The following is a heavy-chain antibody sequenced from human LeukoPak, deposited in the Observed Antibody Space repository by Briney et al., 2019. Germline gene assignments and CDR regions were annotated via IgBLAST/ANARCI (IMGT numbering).Heavy chain of an antibody. D-gene: IGHD5-18*01. CDR1: GYTFTSYG. J-gene: IGHJ4*02. Sequence: GAGVKVSCKDSGYTFTSYGIRWVRQAPAQGLAWMGWISAYNGNTNYAQKLQGRVTMTTDTSTSTAYMELRSLRSDDTAVYYCARDRERNGYSYGTDYWGQGTLVTVSS. CDR3: ARDRERNGYSYGTDY. V-gene: IGHV1-18*01. CDR2: ISAYNGNT.